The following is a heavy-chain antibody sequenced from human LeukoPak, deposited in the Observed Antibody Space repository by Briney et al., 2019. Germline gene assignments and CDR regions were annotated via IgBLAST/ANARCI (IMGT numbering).Heavy chain of an antibody. CDR3: ANDYRSGSYHDF. D-gene: IGHD3-10*01. J-gene: IGHJ4*02. V-gene: IGHV3-23*01. CDR2: ISRRDDYT. CDR1: GFAFSSYA. Sequence: GGSLRLSCAASGFAFSSYAMSWVRQPPGKGLEWVSVISRRDDYTYYADSVKGRFTISRDNSKNTLYLQMNTLRAEDTAVYYCANDYRSGSYHDFWGQGTLVTVSS.